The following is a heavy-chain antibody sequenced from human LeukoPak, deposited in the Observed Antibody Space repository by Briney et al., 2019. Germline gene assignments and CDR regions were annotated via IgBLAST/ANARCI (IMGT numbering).Heavy chain of an antibody. V-gene: IGHV4-39*07. D-gene: IGHD3-9*01. J-gene: IGHJ5*02. CDR3: ARVKGYYDILTGYYPENWFDP. CDR2: FYYSGNT. CDR1: GGSISSRPYS. Sequence: SETLSLTCTVSGGSISSRPYSWGRIRQPPGKGLEWLGSFYYSGNTYYKPSLKSRVTISVDTSKNQFSLKLSSVTAADTAVYYCARVKGYYDILTGYYPENWFDPWGQGTLVTVSS.